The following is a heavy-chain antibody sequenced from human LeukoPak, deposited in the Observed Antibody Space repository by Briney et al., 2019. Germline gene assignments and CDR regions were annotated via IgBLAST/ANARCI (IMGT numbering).Heavy chain of an antibody. CDR2: IYHSGST. D-gene: IGHD3-22*01. V-gene: IGHV4-38-2*02. CDR1: GYSISSGYY. CDR3: ARDQGYYYDSSGYYQRADFDY. Sequence: SETLSLTCTVSGYSISSGYYWGWIRQPPGKGLEWIGSIYHSGSTYYNPSLKSRATISVDTSKNQFSLKLSSVTAADTAVYYCARDQGYYYDSSGYYQRADFDYWGQGTLVTVSS. J-gene: IGHJ4*02.